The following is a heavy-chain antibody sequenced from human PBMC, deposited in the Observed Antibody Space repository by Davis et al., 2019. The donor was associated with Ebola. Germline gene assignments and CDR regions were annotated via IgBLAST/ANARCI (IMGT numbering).Heavy chain of an antibody. CDR1: GFPFIKGW. J-gene: IGHJ4*02. Sequence: PGGSLRLSCAASGFPFIKGWMNWVRQAPGKGLEWVGRIKTKSDGGTTDYAAPVKGRFTISRDDSKNTVYLQMNNLKTEDTAVYYCTTQAAYWGQGTLVTVSS. CDR2: IKTKSDGGTT. CDR3: TTQAAY. V-gene: IGHV3-15*07. D-gene: IGHD6-25*01.